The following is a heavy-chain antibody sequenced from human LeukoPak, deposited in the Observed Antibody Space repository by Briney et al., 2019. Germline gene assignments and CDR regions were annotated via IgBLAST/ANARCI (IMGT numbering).Heavy chain of an antibody. CDR1: GGSISSYH. CDR2: IYYSGST. V-gene: IGHV4-59*01. CDR3: AGVEMATMAFDY. D-gene: IGHD5-12*01. J-gene: IGHJ4*02. Sequence: MASETLSLTCTVSGGSISSYHWSWIRQPPGKGLEWIGYIYYSGSTNYNPSLKSRVTISVDTSKNQFSLKLSSVTAADTAVYYCAGVEMATMAFDYWGQGTLVTVSS.